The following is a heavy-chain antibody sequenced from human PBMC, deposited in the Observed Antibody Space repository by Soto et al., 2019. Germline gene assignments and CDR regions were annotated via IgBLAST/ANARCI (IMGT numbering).Heavy chain of an antibody. Sequence: GSLRLSCAASGFTFSSYAMSWVRQAPGKGLEWVSAISGSGGSTYYADSVKGRFTISRDNSKNTLYLQMNSLRAEDTAVYYCAKQDCSSTSCYDQYYYYYYMDVWGKGTTVTVSS. V-gene: IGHV3-23*01. D-gene: IGHD2-2*01. CDR3: AKQDCSSTSCYDQYYYYYYMDV. CDR2: ISGSGGST. CDR1: GFTFSSYA. J-gene: IGHJ6*03.